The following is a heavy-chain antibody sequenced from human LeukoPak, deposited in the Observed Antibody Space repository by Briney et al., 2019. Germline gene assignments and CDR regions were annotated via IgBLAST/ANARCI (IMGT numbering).Heavy chain of an antibody. CDR1: GGSVSSGSYY. J-gene: IGHJ5*02. CDR3: AREGSVNWFDH. V-gene: IGHV4-61*01. D-gene: IGHD3-10*01. Sequence: SETLSLTCTVSGGSVSSGSYYWSWIRQPPGKGLEWIGYIYYSGSTNYNPSLKSRVTISVDTSKNQFSLKLSSVTAADTAVYYCAREGSVNWFDHWGPGTLVTVSS. CDR2: IYYSGST.